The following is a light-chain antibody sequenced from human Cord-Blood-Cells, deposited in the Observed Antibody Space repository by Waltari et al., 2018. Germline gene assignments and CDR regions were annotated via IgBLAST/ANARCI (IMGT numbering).Light chain of an antibody. V-gene: IGLV1-47*01. CDR1: SSKLGRNY. Sequence: QSVLPQPPSASGTPGQRVTISCSGGSSKLGRNYVSWYQQRPGTAPKLLIYRNNQRPEGVPDRFSGSKSGTSASLAISGLRSEDEADYYCAAWDDSLSGPVFGGGTKLTVL. J-gene: IGLJ2*01. CDR2: RNN. CDR3: AAWDDSLSGPV.